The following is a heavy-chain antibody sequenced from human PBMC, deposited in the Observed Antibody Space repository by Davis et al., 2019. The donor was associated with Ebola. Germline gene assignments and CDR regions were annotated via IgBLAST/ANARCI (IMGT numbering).Heavy chain of an antibody. CDR1: GYTFTSYG. CDR3: ARAPNYDVLTGTSSYYFDY. Sequence: ASVKVSCKSSGYTFTSYGLVWVRQAPGLGLEWMGWISGINTNTNYAQKFQGRVTVSKDTSTNTAYVDLRSLTSDDTAIYYCARAPNYDVLTGTSSYYFDYWGQGTLVTVSS. J-gene: IGHJ4*02. CDR2: ISGINTNT. D-gene: IGHD3-9*01. V-gene: IGHV1-18*04.